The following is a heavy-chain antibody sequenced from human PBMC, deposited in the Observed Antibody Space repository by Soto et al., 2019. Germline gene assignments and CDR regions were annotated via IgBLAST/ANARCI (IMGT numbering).Heavy chain of an antibody. J-gene: IGHJ6*02. CDR1: GGTFSSYA. CDR2: IIPIFGTA. Sequence: QVQLVQSGAEVKKPGSSVKVSCKASGGTFSSYAISWVRQAPGQGLEWMGGIIPIFGTANYAQKFQGRVTITADESTSAAYMELRSLRSEDTAVYYCARGYDYVWGSYRPSLHYYGMDVWGQGTTVTVSS. CDR3: ARGYDYVWGSYRPSLHYYGMDV. D-gene: IGHD3-16*02. V-gene: IGHV1-69*12.